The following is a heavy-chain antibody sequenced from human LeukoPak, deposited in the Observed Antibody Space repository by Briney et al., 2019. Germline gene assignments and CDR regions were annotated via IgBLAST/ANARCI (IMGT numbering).Heavy chain of an antibody. CDR3: VRGEPYYYHALDV. Sequence: AGGSLRLSCAASGFTFSSHWMHWVRQAPGEGLEWVSRINAEETNTIYADSVKGRFTITRDNAKNTLYLQMNSLSAEDTAVYYCVRGEPYYYHALDVWGQGTTVTVSS. J-gene: IGHJ6*02. CDR2: INAEETNT. V-gene: IGHV3-74*01. CDR1: GFTFSSHW.